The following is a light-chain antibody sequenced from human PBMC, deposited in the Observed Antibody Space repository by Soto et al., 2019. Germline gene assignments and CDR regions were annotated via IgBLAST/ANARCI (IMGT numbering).Light chain of an antibody. V-gene: IGLV7-43*01. CDR2: STS. Sequence: QSVVTQEPSLTVSPGGTVTLTCAPRTGAVASDHYPNWFQQKPGQAPRAQIYSTSRKHSWTPARFSGSLLGGKAALTLSDVQPEDEAEYYCLLYYGGAHVFGGGTKLTVL. CDR3: LLYYGGAHV. J-gene: IGLJ3*02. CDR1: TGAVASDHY.